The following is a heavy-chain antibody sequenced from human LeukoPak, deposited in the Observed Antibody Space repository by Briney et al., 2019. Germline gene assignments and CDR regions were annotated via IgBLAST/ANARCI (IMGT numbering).Heavy chain of an antibody. V-gene: IGHV1-69*06. CDR3: ARGAYCGGDCYHDFDY. CDR2: IIPIFGTA. CDR1: GYSFTSFG. J-gene: IGHJ4*02. D-gene: IGHD2-21*02. Sequence: SVKVSCKASGYSFTSFGMNWVRQAPGQGLEWMGGIIPIFGTANYAQKFQGRVTITADKSTSTAYMELSSLRSEDTAVYYCARGAYCGGDCYHDFDYWGQGTLVTVSS.